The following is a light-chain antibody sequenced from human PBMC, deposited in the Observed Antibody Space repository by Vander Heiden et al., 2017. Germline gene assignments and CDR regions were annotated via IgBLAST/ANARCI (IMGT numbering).Light chain of an antibody. CDR3: QQYDSTPRT. Sequence: DIVMTQSPDSLAVSLDETATTNCTASLSVLISCNNKHYLAWYQQKPGQPPKLLVYWASTRETGVPDRFSGRGSGTDFTLTISSLQAEDVAVYYCQQYDSTPRTFGQGTKLEIK. J-gene: IGKJ2*01. CDR2: WAS. V-gene: IGKV4-1*01. CDR1: LSVLISCNNKHY.